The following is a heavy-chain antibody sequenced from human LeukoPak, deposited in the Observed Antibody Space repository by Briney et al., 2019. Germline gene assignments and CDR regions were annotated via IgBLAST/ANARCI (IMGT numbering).Heavy chain of an antibody. D-gene: IGHD3-10*01. CDR1: GGSISSSSYY. V-gene: IGHV4-39*01. Sequence: SETLSLTCTVSGGSISSSSYYWGWIRQPPGKGLEWIGSICYSGSTYYNPSLKSRVTISVDTSKNQFSLKLSSVTAADTAVYYCARRPEYDYGSGSYSEYYFDYWGQGTLVTVSS. CDR3: ARRPEYDYGSGSYSEYYFDY. J-gene: IGHJ4*02. CDR2: ICYSGST.